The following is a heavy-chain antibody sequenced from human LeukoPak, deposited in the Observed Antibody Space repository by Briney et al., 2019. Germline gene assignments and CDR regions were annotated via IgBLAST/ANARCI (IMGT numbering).Heavy chain of an antibody. CDR1: GYSFTSYW. J-gene: IGHJ4*02. CDR2: IYPGDSDT. CDR3: ARHGPYYYDSSGSYYFDY. Sequence: GESLKISCKGSGYSFTSYWIGWVRQMPGKGLEWMGIIYPGDSDTRYSPSFQGHVTISADKSINTAYLQWRSLKASDTAMFYCARHGPYYYDSSGSYYFDYWGQGTLVTVSS. V-gene: IGHV5-51*01. D-gene: IGHD3-22*01.